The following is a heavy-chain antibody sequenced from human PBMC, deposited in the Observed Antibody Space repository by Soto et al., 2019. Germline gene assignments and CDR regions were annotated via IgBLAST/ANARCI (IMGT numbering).Heavy chain of an antibody. Sequence: GGSLRLSCAASGFTFSDHYMDWVRQAPGKGLEWVGRTRNKANSYTTEYAASVKGRFTISRDDSKNSLYLQMNSLKTEDTAVYYCARGRILRFWEWLSQDYYFHGMDVWGQGTTVTVS. CDR3: ARGRILRFWEWLSQDYYFHGMDV. J-gene: IGHJ6*02. D-gene: IGHD3-3*01. CDR2: TRNKANSYTT. CDR1: GFTFSDHY. V-gene: IGHV3-72*01.